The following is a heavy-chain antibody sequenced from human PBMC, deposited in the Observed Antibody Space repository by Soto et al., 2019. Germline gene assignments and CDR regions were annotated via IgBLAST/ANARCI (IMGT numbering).Heavy chain of an antibody. V-gene: IGHV4-59*01. J-gene: IGHJ5*02. CDR1: GGSFSGYY. Sequence: QVQLQESGPGLVKPSETLSLTCSVSGGSFSGYYWSWIRQPPGKGLEWIGDLYYIGRPIYNPSLKTRVAILVDGARNHFSLKVKSVTAADTFVYYCVREYYYDSSGIGFAAWGQGALVIVSS. CDR3: VREYYYDSSGIGFAA. D-gene: IGHD3-22*01. CDR2: LYYIGRP.